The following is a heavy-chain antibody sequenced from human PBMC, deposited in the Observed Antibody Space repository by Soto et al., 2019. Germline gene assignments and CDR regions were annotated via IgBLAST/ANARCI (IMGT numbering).Heavy chain of an antibody. CDR2: ILPMFGAV. CDR3: ARPKRSGYDRGDSYYHTMDV. D-gene: IGHD3-3*01. J-gene: IGHJ6*02. V-gene: IGHV1-69*06. CDR1: GGTSSNFV. Sequence: QVQLVQSGTEVKKSGSSVKVSCRASGGTSSNFVITWVRQVPGQGLEWLGGILPMFGAVKYAQKFQDRLIITADRSTQTAAMELGSLRSEATAVYYCARPKRSGYDRGDSYYHTMDVWGHGTTVTVS.